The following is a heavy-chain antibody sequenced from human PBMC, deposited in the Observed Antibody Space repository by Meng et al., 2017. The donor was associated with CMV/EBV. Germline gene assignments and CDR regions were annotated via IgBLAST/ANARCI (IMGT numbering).Heavy chain of an antibody. Sequence: GGSLRLSCAASGFTFDDYAMHWVRQAPGKGLEWVSGISWNSGSIGYADSVKGRFTISRDNAKNSLYLQMNSLRAEDTALYYCAKDNGIEVVPAAIGAFDIWGQGTMVTVSS. D-gene: IGHD2-2*01. CDR3: AKDNGIEVVPAAIGAFDI. J-gene: IGHJ3*02. V-gene: IGHV3-9*01. CDR2: ISWNSGSI. CDR1: GFTFDDYA.